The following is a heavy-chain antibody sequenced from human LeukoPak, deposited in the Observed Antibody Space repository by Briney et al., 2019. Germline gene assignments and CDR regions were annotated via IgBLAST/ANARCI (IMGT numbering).Heavy chain of an antibody. J-gene: IGHJ1*01. D-gene: IGHD2-2*01. V-gene: IGHV3-7*01. CDR3: ATYSSRNAREFQS. CDR2: IKTDGSEK. Sequence: GGSLRLSCSASEFTFSNFWMTWVRQTPGKGLEWVANIKTDGSEKYYVDSVRGRFTISRDNAKNSLYLQMNSLRAEDTAVYYCATYSSRNAREFQSWGQGTLVTVSS. CDR1: EFTFSNFW.